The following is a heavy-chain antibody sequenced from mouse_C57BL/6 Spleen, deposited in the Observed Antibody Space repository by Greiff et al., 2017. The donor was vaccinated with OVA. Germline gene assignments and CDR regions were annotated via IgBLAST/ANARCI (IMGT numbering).Heavy chain of an antibody. J-gene: IGHJ2*01. V-gene: IGHV1-81*01. CDR3: ARYTTVVGDY. CDR1: GYTFTSYG. Sequence: QVQLQQSGAELARPGASVTLSCKASGYTFTSYGISWVKQRTGQGLEWIGEIYPRSGNTYYNEKFKGKATLTADKSSSTAYRELRSLTSEDAAVYFCARYTTVVGDYWGQGTTLTVSS. CDR2: IYPRSGNT. D-gene: IGHD1-1*01.